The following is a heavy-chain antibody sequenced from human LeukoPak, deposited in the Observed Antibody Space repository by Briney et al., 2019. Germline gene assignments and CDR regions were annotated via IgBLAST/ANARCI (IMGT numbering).Heavy chain of an antibody. CDR1: GGSISSSNW. D-gene: IGHD5-12*01. CDR2: IYHSGST. V-gene: IGHV4-4*02. CDR3: ARGPTDLYGGYRYYFDY. J-gene: IGHJ4*02. Sequence: PSGTLSLTCAVSGGSISSSNWWSWVRQPPGKGLEWIGEIYHSGSTNYNPSLKSRVTISVDKSKNQFSLKLSSVTAADTAVYYCARGPTDLYGGYRYYFDYWGQGTLVTVSS.